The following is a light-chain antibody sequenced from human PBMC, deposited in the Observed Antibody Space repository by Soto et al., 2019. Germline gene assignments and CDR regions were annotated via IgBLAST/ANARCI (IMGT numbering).Light chain of an antibody. CDR1: QSVLSSSNNKNY. V-gene: IGKV4-1*01. Sequence: DIVMTQSPDSLAVSLGERATINCKSSQSVLSSSNNKNYLAWYQQKPGQAPRLLIYGASSRATGIPDRFSGSGSGTDFTLTISRLEPEDFAVYYCQQYGSSPLTFGGGTKVDIK. CDR2: GAS. J-gene: IGKJ4*01. CDR3: QQYGSSPLT.